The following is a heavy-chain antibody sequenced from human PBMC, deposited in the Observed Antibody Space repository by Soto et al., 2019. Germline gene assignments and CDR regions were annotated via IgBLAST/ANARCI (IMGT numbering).Heavy chain of an antibody. J-gene: IGHJ4*02. CDR2: ISGFNGNT. Sequence: GASVKVSCKTSGYTFTNHGINWLRQAPGQGLEWMGWISGFNGNTNYAADLQGRVTMTTDTSTSTAYMELRGLRSDDTAVYYCARIGVSSGHESPDFDSWGQGTLVTVSS. D-gene: IGHD3-16*01. CDR3: ARIGVSSGHESPDFDS. V-gene: IGHV1-18*04. CDR1: GYTFTNHG.